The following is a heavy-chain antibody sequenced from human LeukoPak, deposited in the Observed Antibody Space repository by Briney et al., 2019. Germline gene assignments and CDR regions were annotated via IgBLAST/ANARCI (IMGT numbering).Heavy chain of an antibody. Sequence: GGSLRLSCAASGFTFDDYAMHWVRQAPGKGLEWVSGISWNSGSIGYADSVKGRFTISRDNAKNPLYLQMNSLRAEDTALYYCAKDPGGWGSSWGYFDYWGQGTLVTVSS. CDR3: AKDPGGWGSSWGYFDY. CDR2: ISWNSGSI. J-gene: IGHJ4*02. D-gene: IGHD6-13*01. CDR1: GFTFDDYA. V-gene: IGHV3-9*01.